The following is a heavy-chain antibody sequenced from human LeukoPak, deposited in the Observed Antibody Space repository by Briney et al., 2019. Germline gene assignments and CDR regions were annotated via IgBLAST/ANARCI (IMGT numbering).Heavy chain of an antibody. Sequence: GGSLRLSCAASGFTFSSYAMSWVRQAPGKGLEWVSAISGSGGSTYYADSVKGRFTISRDNSKNTLYLQMNGLRAEDTAVYHCAKSYYYGSGTDYWGQGTLVTVSS. CDR2: ISGSGGST. J-gene: IGHJ4*02. V-gene: IGHV3-23*01. D-gene: IGHD3-10*01. CDR3: AKSYYYGSGTDY. CDR1: GFTFSSYA.